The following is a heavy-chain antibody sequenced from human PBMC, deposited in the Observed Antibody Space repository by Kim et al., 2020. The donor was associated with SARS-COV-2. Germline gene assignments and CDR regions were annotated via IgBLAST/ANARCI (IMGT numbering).Heavy chain of an antibody. CDR1: GFTVSNNY. J-gene: IGHJ6*02. Sequence: GGSLRLSCAASGFTVSNNYMSWVRQAPGKELEWVSVIYSGGSTYYADSVKGRFTISRDNSKNTLYLQMNSLRAEDTAVYYCAGAMVRGVIITGGMDVWGQGTTVTVSS. CDR2: IYSGGST. V-gene: IGHV3-53*01. D-gene: IGHD3-10*01. CDR3: AGAMVRGVIITGGMDV.